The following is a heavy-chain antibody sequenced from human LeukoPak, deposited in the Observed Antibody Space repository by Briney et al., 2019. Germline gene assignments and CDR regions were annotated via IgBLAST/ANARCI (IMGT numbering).Heavy chain of an antibody. CDR3: ARKLTENSYYYYHYMDV. CDR2: MNPNSGNT. V-gene: IGHV1-8*01. CDR1: GYTFTSYD. J-gene: IGHJ6*03. D-gene: IGHD4/OR15-4a*01. Sequence: ASVKVSCKASGYTFTSYDINWVRQATGQGLEWMGWMNPNSGNTGYAQKFQGRVTMTRNTSISTAYMELSSLRSEDTAVYYCARKLTENSYYYYHYMDVWGKGTTVTVSS.